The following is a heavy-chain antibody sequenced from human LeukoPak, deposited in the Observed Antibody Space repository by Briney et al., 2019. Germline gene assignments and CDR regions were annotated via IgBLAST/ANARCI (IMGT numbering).Heavy chain of an antibody. V-gene: IGHV3-33*08. D-gene: IGHD5-24*01. CDR3: ARSRDGYHHGLL. CDR2: IWYDESGK. CDR1: GFTFSDYY. J-gene: IGHJ4*02. Sequence: GGSLRLSCAASGFTFSDYYMSWIRQAPGKGLEWVAVIWYDESGKIYADSVKGRFTISRDIFENTLYLQMNSLRAEDTGLYYCARSRDGYHHGLLWGRGTLVIVSS.